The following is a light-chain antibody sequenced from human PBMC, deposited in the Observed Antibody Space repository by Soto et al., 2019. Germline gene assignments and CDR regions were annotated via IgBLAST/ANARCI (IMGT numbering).Light chain of an antibody. CDR1: VSNIGSNT. CDR3: AAWDDSLNVYV. V-gene: IGLV1-44*01. CDR2: SND. J-gene: IGLJ1*01. Sequence: VLTQPPSASGPPGQRVTISCSGSVSNIGSNTVNWYQHLPGTAPRFLIYSNDQRPSGVPDRVSGSKSGTSASLAISGLQSEDEADYYCAAWDDSLNVYVFGTGTKVTVL.